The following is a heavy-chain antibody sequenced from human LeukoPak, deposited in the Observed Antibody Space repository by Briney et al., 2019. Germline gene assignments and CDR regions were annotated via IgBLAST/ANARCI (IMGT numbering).Heavy chain of an antibody. Sequence: PSQTLSLTCTVSGGSLSSGSYYWSWIRQPAGKGLEWIGRIYTSGSTNYNPSLKSRVTISVDTSKNQFSLKLSSVTAADTAVYYCAGERSPYFYDSSGYYHGFDYWGQGTLVTVSS. J-gene: IGHJ4*02. CDR2: IYTSGST. CDR1: GGSLSSGSYY. D-gene: IGHD3-22*01. CDR3: AGERSPYFYDSSGYYHGFDY. V-gene: IGHV4-61*02.